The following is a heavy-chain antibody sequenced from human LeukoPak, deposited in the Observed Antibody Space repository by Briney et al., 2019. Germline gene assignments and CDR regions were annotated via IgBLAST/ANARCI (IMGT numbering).Heavy chain of an antibody. J-gene: IGHJ4*02. CDR3: ARDQDFWSGSGSGVSFDY. Sequence: ASVTVSFKASGYTFTIYGISWVRQAPGQGLEWMGWISAYNGNTNYAQKLQGRVTMTTDTSTSTAYMELRSLRSDDTAVYYCARDQDFWSGSGSGVSFDYWGQGTLVTVSS. D-gene: IGHD3-3*01. CDR2: ISAYNGNT. CDR1: GYTFTIYG. V-gene: IGHV1-18*01.